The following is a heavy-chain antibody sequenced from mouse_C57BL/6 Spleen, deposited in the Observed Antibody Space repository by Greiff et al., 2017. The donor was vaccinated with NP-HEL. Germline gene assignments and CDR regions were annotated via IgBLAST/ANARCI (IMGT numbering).Heavy chain of an antibody. V-gene: IGHV5-17*01. J-gene: IGHJ1*03. CDR3: ARPYGSSYGYFDV. CDR2: ISSGSSTI. D-gene: IGHD1-1*01. Sequence: DVQLQESGGGLVTPGGSLKLSCAASGFTFSDSGMHWVRQAPEKGLEWVAYISSGSSTIYYADTVKGRFTISRDNAKNTLFLQMTSLMSEDTSMYYCARPYGSSYGYFDVWGTGTTVTVSS. CDR1: GFTFSDSG.